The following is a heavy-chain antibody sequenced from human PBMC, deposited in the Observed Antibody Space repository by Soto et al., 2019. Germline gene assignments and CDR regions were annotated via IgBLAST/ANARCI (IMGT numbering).Heavy chain of an antibody. CDR2: IYHSGST. V-gene: IGHV4-39*02. D-gene: IGHD1-26*01. Sequence: QLQLQESGPGLVKPSETLSLTCTVSGGSISSSSYYWGWIRQPPGKGLEWIGTIYHSGSTYYKPYLKSRVTISVDTSKNHYSLKLNSVTAADTAIYYCAREMGGSIDYWAQGTLVTVSS. CDR3: AREMGGSIDY. J-gene: IGHJ4*02. CDR1: GGSISSSSYY.